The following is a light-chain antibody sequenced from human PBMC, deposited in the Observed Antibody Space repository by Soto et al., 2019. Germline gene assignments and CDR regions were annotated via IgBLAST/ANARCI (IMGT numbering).Light chain of an antibody. CDR2: AAS. CDR1: QSISSY. Sequence: DIQMTQSPSSLSASVGDRVPIPCRASQSISSYLNWYQQKPGKAPKLLIYAASTLQSGVPSRFSGSGSGTDFTLTISCLQSEDFATYYCQQYYSFPLTFGGGTKVDI. V-gene: IGKV1-39*01. J-gene: IGKJ4*01. CDR3: QQYYSFPLT.